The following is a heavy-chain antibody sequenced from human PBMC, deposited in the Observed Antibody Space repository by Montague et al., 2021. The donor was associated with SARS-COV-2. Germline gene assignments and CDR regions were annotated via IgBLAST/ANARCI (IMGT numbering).Heavy chain of an antibody. CDR3: ARRDLGSRSSTGCQIAFDI. CDR1: GGSISSLY. J-gene: IGHJ3*02. Sequence: SETLSLTCTVSGGSISSLYWSWIRQPPGKGLEWIGYIYYSGSTNYNPSLKSRVTISVDTSKNQFSLKLSSVTAADTAVYYCARRDLGSRSSTGCQIAFDIWGQGTLVTVSS. D-gene: IGHD2-2*01. CDR2: IYYSGST. V-gene: IGHV4-59*08.